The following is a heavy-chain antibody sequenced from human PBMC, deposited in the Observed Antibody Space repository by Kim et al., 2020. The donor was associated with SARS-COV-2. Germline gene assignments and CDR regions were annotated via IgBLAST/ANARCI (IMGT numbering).Heavy chain of an antibody. V-gene: IGHV3-23*01. D-gene: IGHD3-10*01. CDR1: GFTFSSYA. J-gene: IGHJ4*02. Sequence: GGSLRLSCAASGFTFSSYAMSWVRQAPGKGLEWVSAISGSGGSTYYADSVKGRFTISRDNSKNTLYLQMNSLRAEDTAIYYCAGYYYGSGSYYRSIDYWGQGTLVTVSS. CDR3: AGYYYGSGSYYRSIDY. CDR2: ISGSGGST.